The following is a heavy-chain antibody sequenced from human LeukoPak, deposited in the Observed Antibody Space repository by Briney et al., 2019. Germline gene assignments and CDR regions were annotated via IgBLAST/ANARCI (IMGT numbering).Heavy chain of an antibody. V-gene: IGHV3-23*01. Sequence: GGSLRLSCAASGFTVSSYAMTWVRQAPGKGLEWVSAIGYSAGDTYYADSVKGRFTISRDNSMDTLYLQMSSLRADDTALYYCAKDDDGHHHGVDHWGQGTLVTVSS. D-gene: IGHD4-17*01. CDR3: AKDDDGHHHGVDH. J-gene: IGHJ4*02. CDR2: IGYSAGDT. CDR1: GFTVSSYA.